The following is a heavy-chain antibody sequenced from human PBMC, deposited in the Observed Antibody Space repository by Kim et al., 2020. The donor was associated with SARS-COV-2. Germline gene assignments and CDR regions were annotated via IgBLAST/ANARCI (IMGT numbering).Heavy chain of an antibody. CDR3: ASRDEY. J-gene: IGHJ4*02. CDR2: YDGSNK. Sequence: YDGSNKYYADSGKGRFTISRDNSKNTLYLQMNSLRAEDTAVYYCASRDEYWGQGTLVTVSS. D-gene: IGHD2-21*02. V-gene: IGHV3-30*01.